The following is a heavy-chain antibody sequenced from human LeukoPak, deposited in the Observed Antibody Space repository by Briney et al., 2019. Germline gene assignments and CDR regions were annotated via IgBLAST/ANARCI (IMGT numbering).Heavy chain of an antibody. D-gene: IGHD1-1*01. V-gene: IGHV3-48*01. J-gene: IGHJ4*02. CDR1: GFTFSDYS. CDR2: VGIDSGNT. CDR3: ARDHNYAFDN. Sequence: GGSLRLSCAASGFTFSDYSMNWVRQAPGKGLEWISWVGIDSGNTKYADSVKGRFTISGEKAKNSLYLQMSSLRVEDTAVYYCARDHNYAFDNWGQGTLVTVSS.